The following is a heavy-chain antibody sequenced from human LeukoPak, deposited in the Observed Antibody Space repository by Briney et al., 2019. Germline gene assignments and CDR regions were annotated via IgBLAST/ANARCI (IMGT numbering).Heavy chain of an antibody. CDR1: GGSITSFY. CDR2: IYSNGNT. V-gene: IGHV4-4*07. D-gene: IGHD3-22*01. Sequence: SETLSLTCTVSGGSITSFYWSWIRQPAGKGLEWIGRIYSNGNTNYNPSLKSRVTMSVDTSKNQFSLKLSSVTAADTAVYYCARVFDSSGFPYYFDYWGQGTLVTVSS. CDR3: ARVFDSSGFPYYFDY. J-gene: IGHJ4*02.